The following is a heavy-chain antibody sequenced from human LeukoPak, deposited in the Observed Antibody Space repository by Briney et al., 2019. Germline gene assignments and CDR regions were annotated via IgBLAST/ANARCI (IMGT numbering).Heavy chain of an antibody. CDR3: ARDIVVVPAAYYYGMDV. D-gene: IGHD2-2*01. J-gene: IGHJ6*02. V-gene: IGHV4-34*01. CDR1: GGSFSGYY. CDR2: INLTGST. Sequence: PSETLSLTCAVYGGSFSGYYWSWIRQPPGKGLEWIGEINLTGSTNYNPSLKSRVTISVDKSKNQFSLKLSSVTAADTAVYYCARDIVVVPAAYYYGMDVWGQGTTVTVSS.